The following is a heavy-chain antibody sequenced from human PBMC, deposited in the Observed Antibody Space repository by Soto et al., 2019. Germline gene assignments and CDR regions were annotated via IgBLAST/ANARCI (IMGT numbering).Heavy chain of an antibody. CDR3: ARLPGALVAVLYIYPLDGREAMSDVDV. D-gene: IGHD6-19*01. V-gene: IGHV3-30-3*01. Sequence: QMQLVESGGGVVQPGESLRLSCAASGFTFNYYPMHWVRQTPGKGLEWVAVISFDGSNKYYADSVKGRFTISRDNSKKMLYLQMNSLRAEDAAAYYCARLPGALVAVLYIYPLDGREAMSDVDVWGQGTTVSVSS. CDR1: GFTFNYYP. CDR2: ISFDGSNK. J-gene: IGHJ6*02.